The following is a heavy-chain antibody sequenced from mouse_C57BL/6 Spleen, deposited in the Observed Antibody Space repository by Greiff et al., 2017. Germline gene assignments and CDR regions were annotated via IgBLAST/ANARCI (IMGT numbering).Heavy chain of an antibody. CDR3: ARSPTLEGY. CDR2: INPSNGYT. CDR1: GYTFTSYW. Sequence: VQVVESVAELVKPGASVKLSCTASGYTFTSYWMHWVKQRPGQGLEWIGYINPSNGYTKYNQKFKDKATLTADKSSSTAYMQLSSLTYEDSAVYYCARSPTLEGYWGQGTTLTVSS. D-gene: IGHD4-1*01. V-gene: IGHV1-7*01. J-gene: IGHJ2*01.